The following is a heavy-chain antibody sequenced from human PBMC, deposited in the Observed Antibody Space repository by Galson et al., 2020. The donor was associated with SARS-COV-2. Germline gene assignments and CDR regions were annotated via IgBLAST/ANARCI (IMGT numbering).Heavy chain of an antibody. J-gene: IGHJ5*02. CDR2: IVVGSGNT. CDR3: AADFDCSSTSCYNSAWFDP. Sequence: SVKVSCKASGFTFTSSAMQWVRQARGQRLEWIGWIVVGSGNTNYAQKFQERVTITRAMSTSTAYMELSSLRSEDTAVYYCAADFDCSSTSCYNSAWFDPWGQGTLVTVSS. V-gene: IGHV1-58*02. CDR1: GFTFTSSA. D-gene: IGHD2-2*02.